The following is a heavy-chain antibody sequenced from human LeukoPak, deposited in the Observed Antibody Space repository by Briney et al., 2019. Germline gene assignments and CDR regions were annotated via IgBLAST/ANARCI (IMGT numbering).Heavy chain of an antibody. CDR2: INACNGNT. CDR3: ARDQGGYCSGGSCYSSRVLFDY. D-gene: IGHD2-15*01. V-gene: IGHV1-3*01. J-gene: IGHJ4*02. Sequence: ASVKVSCKASGYTFTSYAMHWVRHAPGQRLEWMGWINACNGNTKYSQKFQGRVTITRDTSASTAYMELSSLRSEDTAVYYCARDQGGYCSGGSCYSSRVLFDYWGQGTLVTVSS. CDR1: GYTFTSYA.